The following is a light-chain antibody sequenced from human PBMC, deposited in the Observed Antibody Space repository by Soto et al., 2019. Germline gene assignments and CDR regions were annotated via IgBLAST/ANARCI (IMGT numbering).Light chain of an antibody. Sequence: QLVLTQSPSASASLGASVKLTCTLSSGHNSYAIAWHQQQPEKGPRYLMKVNSDGSHSKGDGIPDRFSGSSSGAERYLTISGLQSEDGADYYCQTWSTDIRVFGGGTQLTVL. J-gene: IGLJ3*02. CDR2: VNSDGSH. CDR3: QTWSTDIRV. V-gene: IGLV4-69*01. CDR1: SGHNSYA.